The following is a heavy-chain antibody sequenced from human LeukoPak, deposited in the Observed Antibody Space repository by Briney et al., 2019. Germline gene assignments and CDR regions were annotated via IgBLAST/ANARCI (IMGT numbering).Heavy chain of an antibody. Sequence: PSETLSLTCAVYGGSFSGYYWTWIRQPPGKGLEWIGEINHSGSTNYNPSLKSRVTISADTSKNQFSLKLSSVTAADTAVYYCARGLEWVSGGLMEYQLLHYFDYWGQGTLVTVSS. D-gene: IGHD2-2*01. V-gene: IGHV4-34*01. CDR2: INHSGST. J-gene: IGHJ4*02. CDR3: ARGLEWVSGGLMEYQLLHYFDY. CDR1: GGSFSGYY.